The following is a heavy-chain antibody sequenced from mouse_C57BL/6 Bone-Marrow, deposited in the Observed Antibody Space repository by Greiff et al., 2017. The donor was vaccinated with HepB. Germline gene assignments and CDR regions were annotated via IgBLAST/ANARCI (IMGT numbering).Heavy chain of an antibody. Sequence: QVQLQQSGAELVRPGASVTLSCKASGYTFTDYEMHWVKQTPVHGLEWIGAIDPETGGTDYNQKFKGKAILTADNSSSTAYMERRRLTSEDSAVYYCTRPLTTVVTRYYFDYWGQGTTLTVSS. CDR1: GYTFTDYE. CDR2: IDPETGGT. J-gene: IGHJ2*01. D-gene: IGHD1-1*01. CDR3: TRPLTTVVTRYYFDY. V-gene: IGHV1-15*01.